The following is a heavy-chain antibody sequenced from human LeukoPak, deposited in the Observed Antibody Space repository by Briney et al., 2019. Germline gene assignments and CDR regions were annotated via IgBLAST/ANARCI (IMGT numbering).Heavy chain of an antibody. J-gene: IGHJ6*02. CDR2: ISSSGSTI. D-gene: IGHD5-12*01. CDR3: AGGVATTNYYYYGMDV. V-gene: IGHV3-11*01. Sequence: GGSLRLSCAAAGFTFSVYYMSWIRQAPGKGLEWVSYISSSGSTIYYADSVKGRFTISRDNAKNSLYLQMNSLRAEDTAVYYCAGGVATTNYYYYGMDVWGQGTTVTVSS. CDR1: GFTFSVYY.